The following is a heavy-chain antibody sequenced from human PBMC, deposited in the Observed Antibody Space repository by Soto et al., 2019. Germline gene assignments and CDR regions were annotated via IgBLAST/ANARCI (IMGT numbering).Heavy chain of an antibody. V-gene: IGHV1-18*01. CDR3: AREQTKWLKDAFDL. CDR2: ISPYNGKT. D-gene: IGHD5-12*01. J-gene: IGHJ3*01. CDR1: GYTLISYG. Sequence: QVQLVQSGGEVKEPGASVRVSCKASGYTLISYGITWVRQAPGQGLEWLGWISPYNGKTDYAQKLQGRVTMTTDTSTSTAYMELRSLTSDDTAVYYCAREQTKWLKDAFDLWGQGTLVTVSS.